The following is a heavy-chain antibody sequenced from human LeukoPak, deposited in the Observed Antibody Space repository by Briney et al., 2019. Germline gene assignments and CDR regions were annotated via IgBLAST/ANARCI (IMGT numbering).Heavy chain of an antibody. J-gene: IGHJ4*02. CDR2: YHYSGST. CDR1: GGSTSCYN. D-gene: IGHD1-26*01. CDR3: ARARYSGSLYYFDY. V-gene: IGHV4-59*01. Sequence: PSETMSFTCTVSGGSTSCYNCCWIQQPARGGLGWVGYYHYSGSTNYNPSLKSRVTISVDTSKNQFSLKLSSVTAADTAVYYCARARYSGSLYYFDYWGQGTLVTVSS.